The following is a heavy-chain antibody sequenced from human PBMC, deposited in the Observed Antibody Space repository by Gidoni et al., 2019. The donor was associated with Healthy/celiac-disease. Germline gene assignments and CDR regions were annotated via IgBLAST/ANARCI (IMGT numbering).Heavy chain of an antibody. Sequence: QVQLQESGPGLVKPSETLSLTCTVSGGSISSYYWSWIRQPPGKGLEWIGYIYYSGSTNYNPSLKSRVTISVDTSKNQFSLKLSSVTAADTAVYYCAREGSGYYEALFDPWGQGTLVTVSS. D-gene: IGHD3-22*01. CDR1: GGSISSYY. V-gene: IGHV4-59*01. J-gene: IGHJ5*02. CDR2: IYYSGST. CDR3: AREGSGYYEALFDP.